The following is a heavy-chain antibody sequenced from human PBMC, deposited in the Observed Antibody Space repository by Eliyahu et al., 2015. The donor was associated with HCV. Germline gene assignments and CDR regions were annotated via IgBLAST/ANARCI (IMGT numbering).Heavy chain of an antibody. J-gene: IGHJ4*02. CDR2: ISXYXGNT. V-gene: IGHV1-18*01. CDR3: ARDHCSGGSCYDVVYYFDY. Sequence: QVQLVQSGAEVKKPGASVKVSCKASGYTFTXHGISWVRXAPGXGLEWMGWISXYXGNTNYAQKLQGRVTMTTDTSTSTAYMELRSXRSDDTAVYYCARDHCSGGSCYDVVYYFDYWGQGTLVTVSS. CDR1: GYTFTXHG. D-gene: IGHD2-15*01.